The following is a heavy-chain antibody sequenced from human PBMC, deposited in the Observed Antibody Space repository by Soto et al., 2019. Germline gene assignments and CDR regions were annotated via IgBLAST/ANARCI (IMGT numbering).Heavy chain of an antibody. CDR1: GGTFSSYA. CDR3: AGKWTTVTLRMGIN. D-gene: IGHD4-17*01. J-gene: IGHJ4*02. CDR2: IIPIFGTA. V-gene: IGHV1-69*06. Sequence: GASVKVSCKASGGTFSSYAISWVRQAPGQGLEWMGGIIPIFGTANYAQKFQGRVTITADKSTSTAYMELSSLRSEDTAVYYCAGKWTTVTLRMGINWGQGTLVTVSS.